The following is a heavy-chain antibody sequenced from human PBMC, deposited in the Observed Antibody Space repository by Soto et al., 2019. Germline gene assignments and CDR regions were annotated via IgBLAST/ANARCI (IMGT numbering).Heavy chain of an antibody. CDR2: ISAYNGNT. CDR1: GYTFTSYG. Sequence: QVRLVQSGAEVKKPGASVKVSCKASGYTFTSYGISWVRQAPGQGLEWMGWISAYNGNTNYAQKLQGRVTMTTDTSTSTAYMKLRSLKSDDTAVYYCARTLTVRYFDSRERSIDYWGQGTLVTVSS. D-gene: IGHD3-9*01. V-gene: IGHV1-18*01. J-gene: IGHJ4*02. CDR3: ARTLTVRYFDSRERSIDY.